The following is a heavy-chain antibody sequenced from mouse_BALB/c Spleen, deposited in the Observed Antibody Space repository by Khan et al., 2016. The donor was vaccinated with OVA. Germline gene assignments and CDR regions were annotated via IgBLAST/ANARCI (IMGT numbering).Heavy chain of an antibody. Sequence: VQLLQSGTVLARPGASVKMSCKASGYSFTNYWIHWVKQRPGQGLEWIGAIYPGISDTRYNHNFKDKAKLTAVTSATTAYVELSSLTSEDSAIYYCTRSYDSYYFDYWGQGTTLTVSS. CDR3: TRSYDSYYFDY. CDR2: IYPGISDT. V-gene: IGHV1-5*01. J-gene: IGHJ2*01. D-gene: IGHD2-4*01. CDR1: GYSFTNYW.